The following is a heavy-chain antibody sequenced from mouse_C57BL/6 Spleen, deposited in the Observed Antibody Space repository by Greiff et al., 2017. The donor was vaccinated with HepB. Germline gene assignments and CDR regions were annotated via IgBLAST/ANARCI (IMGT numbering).Heavy chain of an antibody. D-gene: IGHD2-3*01. CDR2: IRSKSSNYAT. J-gene: IGHJ3*01. CDR1: GFTFNTYA. Sequence: VKVIESGGGLVQPKGSLKLSCAASGFTFNTYAMHWVRQAPGKGLEWVARIRSKSSNYATYYADSVKDRFTISRDDSQSMLYLQMNNLKTEDTAMYYCVRDEDDGYYVWFAYWGQGTLVTVSA. CDR3: VRDEDDGYYVWFAY. V-gene: IGHV10-3*01.